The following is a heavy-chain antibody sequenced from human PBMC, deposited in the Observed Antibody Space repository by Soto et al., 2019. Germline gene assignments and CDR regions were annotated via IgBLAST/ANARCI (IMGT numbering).Heavy chain of an antibody. CDR3: ARMRGSYGMDV. D-gene: IGHD1-1*01. CDR2: IVPILGIP. V-gene: IGHV1-69*04. J-gene: IGHJ6*04. CDR1: GYSFSFYG. Sequence: SVKVSCKASGYSFSFYGINWVRQAPGQGLEWMGRIVPILGIPNYAQKFQGRVTITADKSTSTAYMELSSLRSEDTAVYYCARMRGSYGMDVWGKGTTVTVSS.